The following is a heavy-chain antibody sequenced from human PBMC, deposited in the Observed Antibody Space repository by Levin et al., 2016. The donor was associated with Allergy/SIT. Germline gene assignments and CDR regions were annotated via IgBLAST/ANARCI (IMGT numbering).Heavy chain of an antibody. J-gene: IGHJ4*02. CDR2: IKEDGSEK. CDR3: ARGVGIDY. CDR1: GFPFSVYW. D-gene: IGHD3-10*01. V-gene: IGHV3-7*01. Sequence: GGSLRLSCAASGFPFSVYWMNWVRQAPGKGLEWVANIKEDGSEKYYVDAVKGRFTISRDNAKNSLYLQMKNLRAEDTAVYYCARGVGIDYWGQGTLVTVSS.